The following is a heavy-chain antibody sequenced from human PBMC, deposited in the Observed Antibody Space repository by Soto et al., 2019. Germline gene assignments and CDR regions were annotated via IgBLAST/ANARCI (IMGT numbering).Heavy chain of an antibody. CDR2: IYPSDSDT. CDR3: ARWQDYSDSSGYYADH. V-gene: IGHV5-51*01. J-gene: IGHJ4*02. D-gene: IGHD3-22*01. CDR1: GYSFISYW. Sequence: EVQLVQSGPEVKKPGESLKISCKGSGYSFISYWIGWARQMPGKGLEWMGIIYPSDSDTTYSPSFQGQVTISVDKSATHAYLQWSGLKASDTAMYYCARWQDYSDSSGYYADHWGQGTLVTVSS.